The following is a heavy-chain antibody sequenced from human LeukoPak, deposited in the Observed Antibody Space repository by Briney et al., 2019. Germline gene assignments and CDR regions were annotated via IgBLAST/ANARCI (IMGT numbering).Heavy chain of an antibody. Sequence: ASVKVSCKASGYTFTSYGISWVRQAPGQGLEWMGWISAYNGNTNYAQKFQGRVTITADESTSTAYMELSSLRSEDTAVYYCANSGSYYDYWGQGTLVTVSS. D-gene: IGHD1-26*01. V-gene: IGHV1-18*01. CDR3: ANSGSYYDY. CDR1: GYTFTSYG. J-gene: IGHJ4*02. CDR2: ISAYNGNT.